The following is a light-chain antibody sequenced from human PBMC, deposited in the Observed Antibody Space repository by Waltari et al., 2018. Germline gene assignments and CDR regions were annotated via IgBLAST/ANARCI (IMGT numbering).Light chain of an antibody. CDR1: SSNIGKNT. CDR2: FND. Sequence: QSVLTQPPSASGTPGQRVTISCSGSSSNIGKNTVNWYEQLPGTAPKLVIYFNDQGRSGVPDRFAGSKSGTSASLAISGPQSEDEADFHCAVWDDSLNGLIFGGGTKLTVL. J-gene: IGLJ2*01. CDR3: AVWDDSLNGLI. V-gene: IGLV1-44*01.